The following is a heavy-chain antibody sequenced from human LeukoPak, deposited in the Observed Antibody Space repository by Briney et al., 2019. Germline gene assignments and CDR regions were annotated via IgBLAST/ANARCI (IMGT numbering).Heavy chain of an antibody. CDR2: IEQDGRKK. Sequence: GGSLRLSCAASGFTFSSYWMNWVRQAPGKGLEWVANIEQDGRKKYYVDSVKGRFTISRDNTKNSLYLQMSSLRADDTAVYYCARDLSAKDDYWGQGTLVTVSS. CDR1: GFTFSSYW. CDR3: ARDLSAKDDY. J-gene: IGHJ4*02. V-gene: IGHV3-7*01.